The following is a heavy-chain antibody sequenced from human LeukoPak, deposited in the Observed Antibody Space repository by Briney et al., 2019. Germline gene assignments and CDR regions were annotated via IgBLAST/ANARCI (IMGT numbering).Heavy chain of an antibody. J-gene: IGHJ4*02. V-gene: IGHV3-21*01. Sequence: GGSLRLSCAASGFTFSSYSMNWVRQAPGKGLEWVSSISSSSSYIYYADSVKGRFTISRDNAKNSLYLQMNSLRAEETAVYYCASGQQLVPYYFDYWGQGTLVTVSS. CDR2: ISSSSSYI. CDR1: GFTFSSYS. D-gene: IGHD6-13*01. CDR3: ASGQQLVPYYFDY.